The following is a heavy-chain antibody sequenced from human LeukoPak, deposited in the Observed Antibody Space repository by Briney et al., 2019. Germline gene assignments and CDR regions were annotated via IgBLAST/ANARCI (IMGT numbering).Heavy chain of an antibody. D-gene: IGHD2-2*01. Sequence: GGSLRLSCAASGFTFSSYGMHWVRQAPGKGLEWVAVISYDGSNKYYADSVKGRFTISRDNSKNTLYLQMNSLRAEDTAVYYCAKERIRCTSTTCYPDAFDIWGQGTVVTVSS. CDR2: ISYDGSNK. CDR3: AKERIRCTSTTCYPDAFDI. CDR1: GFTFSSYG. V-gene: IGHV3-30*18. J-gene: IGHJ3*02.